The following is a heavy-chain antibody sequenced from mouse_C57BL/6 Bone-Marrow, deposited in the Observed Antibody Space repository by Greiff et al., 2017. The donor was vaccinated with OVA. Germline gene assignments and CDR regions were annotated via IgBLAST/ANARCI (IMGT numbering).Heavy chain of an antibody. D-gene: IGHD1-1*01. J-gene: IGHJ3*01. CDR3: ARDSYYYGSSFPFAY. V-gene: IGHV1-82*01. CDR2: IYPGDGDT. CDR1: GYAFSSSW. Sequence: QVQLKESGPELVKPGASVKISCKASGYAFSSSWMNWVKQRPGKGLEWIGRIYPGDGDTNYNGMFKGNSTLTADKSSSTAYMQLSSLTSEDSAVYFCARDSYYYGSSFPFAYWGQGTLVTVSA.